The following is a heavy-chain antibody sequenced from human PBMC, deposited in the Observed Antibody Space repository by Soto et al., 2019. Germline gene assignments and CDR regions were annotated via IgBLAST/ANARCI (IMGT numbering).Heavy chain of an antibody. V-gene: IGHV3-73*01. D-gene: IGHD5-18*01. Sequence: GGSLRLSCAASGFTFSDSAMHWVRQASGKGLEWVGRIRSKSYSYATAYAASVKGRFTISREDSKNTAYLQMNSLKTEDTAVYYCSRVDAGVPYWGQGTLVTVSS. J-gene: IGHJ4*02. CDR3: SRVDAGVPY. CDR2: IRSKSYSYAT. CDR1: GFTFSDSA.